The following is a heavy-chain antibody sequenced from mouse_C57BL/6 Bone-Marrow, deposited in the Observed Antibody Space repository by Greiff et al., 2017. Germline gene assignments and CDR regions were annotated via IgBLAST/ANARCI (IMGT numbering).Heavy chain of an antibody. CDR2: ISYDGSN. J-gene: IGHJ3*01. Sequence: VQLKESGPGLVKPSQSLSLTCSVTGYSITSGYYWNWIRQFPGNKLEWMGYISYDGSNNYNPSLKNRISITRDTPKNQFFLKLNSVTTEDTATYSCARESDGYYGFSAYWGQGTLVTVSA. CDR1: GYSITSGYY. D-gene: IGHD2-3*01. V-gene: IGHV3-6*01. CDR3: ARESDGYYGFSAY.